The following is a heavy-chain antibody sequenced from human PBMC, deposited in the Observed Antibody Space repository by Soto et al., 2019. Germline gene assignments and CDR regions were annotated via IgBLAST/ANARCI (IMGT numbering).Heavy chain of an antibody. Sequence: GASVTVSCKDSGGTISSCAMSWVRPDTGQGLEWMGGIIPIFGTANYAQKFQGRVTITADESTSTAYMELSSLRSEDTAVYYCASYYDSSGYHRGEYFQHWGQGTLVTVSS. CDR2: IIPIFGTA. D-gene: IGHD3-22*01. CDR1: GGTISSCA. CDR3: ASYYDSSGYHRGEYFQH. V-gene: IGHV1-69*13. J-gene: IGHJ1*01.